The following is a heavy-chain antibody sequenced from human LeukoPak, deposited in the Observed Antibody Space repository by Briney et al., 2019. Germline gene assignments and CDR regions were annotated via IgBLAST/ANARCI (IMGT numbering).Heavy chain of an antibody. Sequence: SETLSLTCAVYGGSFSGYYWSWIRQPPGKGLEWIGSIYYSGSTYYNPSLKSRVTISVDTSKNQFSLKLSSVTAADTAVYYCARRQVRGVTSDGMDVWGQGTTVTVSS. V-gene: IGHV4-34*01. CDR3: ARRQVRGVTSDGMDV. CDR1: GGSFSGYY. J-gene: IGHJ6*02. D-gene: IGHD3-10*01. CDR2: IYYSGST.